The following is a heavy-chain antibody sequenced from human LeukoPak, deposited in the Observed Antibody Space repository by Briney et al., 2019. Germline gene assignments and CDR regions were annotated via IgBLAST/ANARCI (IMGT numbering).Heavy chain of an antibody. CDR2: INHSGST. CDR1: GGSFSGYY. D-gene: IGHD2-21*02. J-gene: IGHJ5*02. V-gene: IGHV4-34*01. CDR3: ARRPVAYCGGDCYTKWFDP. Sequence: PSETLSLTRAVYGGSFSGYYWSWIRQPPGKGLEWIGEINHSGSTNYNPSLKSRVTISVDTSKNQFSLKLSSVTAADTAVYYCARRPVAYCGGDCYTKWFDPWGQGTLVTVSS.